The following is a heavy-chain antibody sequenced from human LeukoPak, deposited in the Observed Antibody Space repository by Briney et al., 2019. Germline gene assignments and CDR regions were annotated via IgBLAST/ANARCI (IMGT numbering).Heavy chain of an antibody. CDR3: ATAMVRGLISY. CDR2: IYSGGST. V-gene: IGHV3-53*01. D-gene: IGHD3-10*01. J-gene: IGHJ4*02. CDR1: GFTVSSNY. Sequence: GSLRLSCAASGFTVSSNYMSWVRQAPGEGLEWISAIYSGGSTYYADSVKGRFTISRDSSKSTLHLQMNSLRAEDTAVYFCATAMVRGLISYWGQGTLVTVSS.